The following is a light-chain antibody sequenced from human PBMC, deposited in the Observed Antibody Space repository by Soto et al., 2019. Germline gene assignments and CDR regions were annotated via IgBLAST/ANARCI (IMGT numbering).Light chain of an antibody. V-gene: IGKV3-20*01. Sequence: EIVLTQSPGTLSLSPGERATLSCRASQSVSSSYLVWHQQKPGQAPRLLIYAASSRATGIPDRFSGSGSGTDFTLTISRLEPEDFAVYYCQQYGSRVTFGQGTRLEI. CDR1: QSVSSSY. J-gene: IGKJ5*01. CDR2: AAS. CDR3: QQYGSRVT.